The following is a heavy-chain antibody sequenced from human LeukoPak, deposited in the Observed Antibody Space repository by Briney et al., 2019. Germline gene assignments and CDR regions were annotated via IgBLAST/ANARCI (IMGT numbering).Heavy chain of an antibody. CDR2: IIPIFGTA. CDR1: GGTFSNYA. CDR3: ARELEWLFLFDY. J-gene: IGHJ4*02. Sequence: ASVKVSCKASGGTFSNYAISWVRQAPGQGLEWMGGIIPIFGTANYAQKFQGRVTITADESTSTAYMELSSLRSEDTAVYYCARELEWLFLFDYWGQGTLVTVSS. D-gene: IGHD3-3*01. V-gene: IGHV1-69*01.